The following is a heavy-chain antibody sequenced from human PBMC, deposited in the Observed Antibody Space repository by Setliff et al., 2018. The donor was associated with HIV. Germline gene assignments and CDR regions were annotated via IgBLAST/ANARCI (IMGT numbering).Heavy chain of an antibody. CDR2: SYYSGST. Sequence: SETLSLTCTVSGGSISSSSYYWGWIRQPPGKGLEWIGSSYYSGSTDHNPSLKRRVSTSLDTSKNQFSLRLNSATAADTAVYYCARVSRGGSSPGWFDPWGQGTLVTVSS. CDR1: GGSISSSSYY. CDR3: ARVSRGGSSPGWFDP. V-gene: IGHV4-39*07. D-gene: IGHD6-6*01. J-gene: IGHJ5*02.